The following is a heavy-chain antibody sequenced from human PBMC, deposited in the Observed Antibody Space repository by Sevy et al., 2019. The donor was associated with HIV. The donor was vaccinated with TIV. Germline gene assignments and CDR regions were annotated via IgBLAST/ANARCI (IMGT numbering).Heavy chain of an antibody. D-gene: IGHD5-18*01. CDR2: ISGSADAT. CDR3: VKEVSQYSYSDY. Sequence: GGSLRLSCAASGFTFSNYAMSWVRQTPGKGLEWVSVISGSADATYYTDSVKGRFTISRDNSKKPVYLRMNSLIAEDTAVYYCVKEVSQYSYSDYWGQGTLLTVSS. V-gene: IGHV3-23*01. J-gene: IGHJ4*02. CDR1: GFTFSNYA.